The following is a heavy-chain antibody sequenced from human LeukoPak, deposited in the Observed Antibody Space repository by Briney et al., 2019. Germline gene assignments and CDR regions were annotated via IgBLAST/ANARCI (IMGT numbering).Heavy chain of an antibody. J-gene: IGHJ4*02. CDR1: GFTFSSYA. V-gene: IGHV3-23*01. CDR2: ISGSGGST. Sequence: PGGSLRLSCAASGFTFSSYAMSWVRQAPGKGLEWVSAISGSGGSTYYADSVKGRFTISRDNSKNTLYLQMNSLRAEDTAVYYCARDSKLSSGWYYYFDYWGQGTLVTVSS. D-gene: IGHD6-19*01. CDR3: ARDSKLSSGWYYYFDY.